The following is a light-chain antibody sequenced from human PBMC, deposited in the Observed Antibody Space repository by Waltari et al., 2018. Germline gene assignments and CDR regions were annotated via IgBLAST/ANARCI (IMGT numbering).Light chain of an antibody. CDR3: SSYTSSSTWV. Sequence: QSALTQPASVSESPGQSITISCPGTSSDVGGYNYVSWYQQHIGKAPKLMIYDVSKRPAGVSSRFSGSKSGNTASLTISGLQAEDEADYYCSSYTSSSTWVFGGGTKLTVL. CDR1: SSDVGGYNY. CDR2: DVS. V-gene: IGLV2-14*01. J-gene: IGLJ3*02.